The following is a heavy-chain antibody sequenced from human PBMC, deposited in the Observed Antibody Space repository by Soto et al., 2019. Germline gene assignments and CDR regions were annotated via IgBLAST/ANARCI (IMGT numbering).Heavy chain of an antibody. CDR1: GGSISNSSYY. J-gene: IGHJ4*02. D-gene: IGHD3-10*01. Sequence: QLQLQESGPGLVKPSETLSLTCSVSGGSISNSSYYWGWIRQPPGKGLEWIGSVHYSGSTYYNPSLTSGVTVAVDTSKNQFSLKLSSVTAADTAVYYCVPRSGGHKGYFDYWGQGSLVTVSS. V-gene: IGHV4-39*01. CDR2: VHYSGST. CDR3: VPRSGGHKGYFDY.